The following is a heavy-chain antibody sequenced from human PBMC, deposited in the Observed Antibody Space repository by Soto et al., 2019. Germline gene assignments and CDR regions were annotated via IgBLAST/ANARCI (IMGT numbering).Heavy chain of an antibody. CDR2: ISYDGSNK. CDR1: GFTFSSYG. V-gene: IGHV3-30*18. CDR3: AKAPLRPFYYYYGMDV. Sequence: GGSLRLSCAASGFTFSSYGMHWVRQAPGKGLEWVAVISYDGSNKYYADSVKGRFTISRDNSKNTLYLQMNSLRAEDTAVYYCAKAPLRPFYYYYGMDVWGQGTTVTVSS. J-gene: IGHJ6*02.